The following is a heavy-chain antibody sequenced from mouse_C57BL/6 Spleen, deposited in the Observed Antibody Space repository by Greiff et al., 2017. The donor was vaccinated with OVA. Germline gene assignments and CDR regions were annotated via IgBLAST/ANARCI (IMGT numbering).Heavy chain of an antibody. J-gene: IGHJ4*01. D-gene: IGHD2-3*01. V-gene: IGHV1-18*01. CDR2: INPNNGGT. CDR1: GYTFTDYN. CDR3: ARGAYDGYYEVRDYAMDY. Sequence: EVQLQQSGPELVKPGASVKIPCKASGYTFTDYNMDWVKQSHGKSLEWIGDINPNNGGTIYNQKFKGKATLTVDKSSSTAYMELRSLTSEDSAIYFCARGAYDGYYEVRDYAMDYWGQGTSVTVSS.